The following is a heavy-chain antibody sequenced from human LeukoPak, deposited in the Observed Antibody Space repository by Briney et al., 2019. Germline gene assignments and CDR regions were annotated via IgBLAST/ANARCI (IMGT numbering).Heavy chain of an antibody. D-gene: IGHD2-8*01. CDR3: ARGYCSHEVCQLFTH. V-gene: IGHV4-59*01. Sequence: SETLSLTCSGSGGPISSYYWSWIRQTPGKGLEWIGYISHSGNTDYAPSLKSRVTMSLDTSKNQFYLKLSSVTAADTAVYYCARGYCSHEVCQLFTHWGQGTPVTVSS. CDR2: ISHSGNT. CDR1: GGPISSYY. J-gene: IGHJ4*02.